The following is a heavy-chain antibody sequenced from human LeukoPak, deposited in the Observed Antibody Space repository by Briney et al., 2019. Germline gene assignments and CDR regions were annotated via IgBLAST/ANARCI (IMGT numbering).Heavy chain of an antibody. CDR1: GGSISSSSYY. CDR2: IYYSGST. Sequence: SETLSLTCTVSGGSISSSSYYWGWIRQPPGKGLEWIGRIYYSGSTYYNPSLKSRVTISVDTSKNQFSLKLSSVTAADTAVYYCARVIRDGYTDKPSSFDYWGQGTLVTVSS. D-gene: IGHD5-24*01. V-gene: IGHV4-39*07. CDR3: ARVIRDGYTDKPSSFDY. J-gene: IGHJ4*02.